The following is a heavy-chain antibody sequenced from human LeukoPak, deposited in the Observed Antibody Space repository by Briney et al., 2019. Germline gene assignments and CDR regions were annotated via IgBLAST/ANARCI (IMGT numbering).Heavy chain of an antibody. CDR3: AKDDSQYYYDSSGYYYLAFDI. V-gene: IGHV3-23*01. J-gene: IGHJ3*02. D-gene: IGHD3-22*01. CDR1: GFTFSSYA. CDR2: ISGSGGST. Sequence: GGSLRLSCAASGFTFSSYAMSWVRQAPGKGLEWVSAISGSGGSTYYADSVKGRFTISRDNSKNTLYLQMNSLRAEDTAVYYCAKDDSQYYYDSSGYYYLAFDIWGQGTMVTVSS.